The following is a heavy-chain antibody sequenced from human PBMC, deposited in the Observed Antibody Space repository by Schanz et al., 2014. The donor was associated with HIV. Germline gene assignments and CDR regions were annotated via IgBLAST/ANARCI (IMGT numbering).Heavy chain of an antibody. V-gene: IGHV4-34*01. Sequence: VQLKQWGAGLLKPSETLSLTCAVYGGSFSGYFWNWIRQSPGKGLEWIGEINHSGSTNYNPSLKSRFSMSVAPSKNQFSLKLSSVTAADTAVYYCARSRYHDGGPLPLDSWDQGARVTVSS. CDR2: INHSGST. J-gene: IGHJ4*02. D-gene: IGHD3-16*02. CDR1: GGSFSGYF. CDR3: ARSRYHDGGPLPLDS.